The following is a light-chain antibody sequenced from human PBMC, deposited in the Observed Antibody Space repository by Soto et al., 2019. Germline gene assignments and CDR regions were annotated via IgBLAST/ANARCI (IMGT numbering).Light chain of an antibody. CDR2: DVR. V-gene: IGLV2-14*01. CDR3: SSYTSSSTVV. J-gene: IGLJ2*01. CDR1: SHDVGGYNY. Sequence: QSFLTQPASVSGSPGQSIAISCTGTSHDVGGYNYVSWYQQHPGKAPKLMNYDVRARPSGVSNLSSGSNADDTASLTISGLQAEDEADYYCSSYTSSSTVVFGGGTKLTVL.